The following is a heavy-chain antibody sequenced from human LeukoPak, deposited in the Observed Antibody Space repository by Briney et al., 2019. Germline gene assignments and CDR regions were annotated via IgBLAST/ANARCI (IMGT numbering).Heavy chain of an antibody. Sequence: SETLSLTCTVSGGSISSYYWSWIRQPPGKGLEWIGYIYYSGSTNYNPSLKSRLTISVDTAKNQFSLKLSSVTAADTAVYYCATYGGDSVSYYYHMDVWGTGTTVTVSS. J-gene: IGHJ6*03. CDR2: IYYSGST. D-gene: IGHD2-21*02. V-gene: IGHV4-59*01. CDR3: ATYGGDSVSYYYHMDV. CDR1: GGSISSYY.